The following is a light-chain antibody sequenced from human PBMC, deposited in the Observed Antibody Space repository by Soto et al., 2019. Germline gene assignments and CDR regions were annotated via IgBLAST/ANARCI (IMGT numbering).Light chain of an antibody. CDR2: DAS. J-gene: IGKJ1*01. CDR1: QSVRNSL. V-gene: IGKV3-20*01. CDR3: HQYGRIVQT. Sequence: EIVLTQSPGTLSLSPGERATLSCRASQSVRNSLLAWYQQKPGQPPRLLIYDASTRATASPERFSGSGSGTDFTLTISSLEPEDFAVYYCHQYGRIVQTFGQGTKV.